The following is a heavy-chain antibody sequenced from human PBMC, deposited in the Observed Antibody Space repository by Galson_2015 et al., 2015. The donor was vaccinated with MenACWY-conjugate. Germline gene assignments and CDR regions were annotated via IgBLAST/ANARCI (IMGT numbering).Heavy chain of an antibody. CDR3: ARDRKESTVSLPSNWFDP. J-gene: IGHJ5*02. CDR2: IDRAGSST. Sequence: LRLSCAASGFTFGSYWMHWVRQVPGKGLVWVSRIDRAGSSTTYADSVKGRFTISRDNAKNTLYLQMNSLRAEVTAVYYCARDRKESTVSLPSNWFDPWGQGTQVIVSS. D-gene: IGHD4-11*01. V-gene: IGHV3-74*01. CDR1: GFTFGSYW.